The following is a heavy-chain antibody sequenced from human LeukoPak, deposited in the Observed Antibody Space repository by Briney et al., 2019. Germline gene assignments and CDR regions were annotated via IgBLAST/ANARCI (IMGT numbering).Heavy chain of an antibody. D-gene: IGHD3-10*01. J-gene: IGHJ6*02. CDR2: ISYDGSNK. Sequence: GGSLRLSCAASGFTFSSYGMHWVRQAPGKGLEWVAVISYDGSNKYYADSVKGRFTISRDNSKNTLYLQMNSLRAEDTAVYYCAKVPAGSYKALGGMDVWGQGTTVTVSS. V-gene: IGHV3-30*18. CDR3: AKVPAGSYKALGGMDV. CDR1: GFTFSSYG.